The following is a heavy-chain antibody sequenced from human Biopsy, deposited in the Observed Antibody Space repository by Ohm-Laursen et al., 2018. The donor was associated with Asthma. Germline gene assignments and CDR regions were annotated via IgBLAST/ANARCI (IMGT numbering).Heavy chain of an antibody. D-gene: IGHD2-2*01. CDR2: INSVFGTT. CDR1: GGTFNTYV. J-gene: IGHJ4*02. Sequence: VASVKVSCKSLGGTFNTYVIGWVRQAPGQGLEWMGGINSVFGTTNYPQKFQDRVTITADDSTSTVYMELSSLRSEDTAVYYCARKAGSCISRTCYSLDFWGQGTLVTVSS. V-gene: IGHV1-69*13. CDR3: ARKAGSCISRTCYSLDF.